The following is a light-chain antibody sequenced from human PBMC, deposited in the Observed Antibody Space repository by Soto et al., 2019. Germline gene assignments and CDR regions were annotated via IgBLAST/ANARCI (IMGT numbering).Light chain of an antibody. CDR1: SGGVGSYNL. CDR2: EGS. V-gene: IGLV2-23*01. J-gene: IGLJ1*01. CDR3: GSYADSTTNYV. Sequence: QSALAQPASVSGSPGQSITISCTGTSGGVGSYNLVSWYQQHPGKAPKLMVYEGSKRPSGVSNRFSGSKSGNTASLTISGLQAEDEADYYCGSYADSTTNYVFXTGTKLTVL.